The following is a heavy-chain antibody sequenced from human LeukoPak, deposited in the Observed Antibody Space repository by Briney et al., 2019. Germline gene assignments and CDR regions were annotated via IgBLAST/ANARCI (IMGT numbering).Heavy chain of an antibody. D-gene: IGHD3-22*01. V-gene: IGHV1-8*01. CDR2: MNPNSGNT. J-gene: IGHJ5*02. CDR1: GYTFTSYD. Sequence: VASVKVSCKASGYTFTSYDINWVRQATGQGLEWMGWMNPNSGNTGYAQKFQGRVTMTRNTSISTAYMELSSLRSEDTAVYYCARGLGWYYYDSSGAFDPWGQGTLVTVSS. CDR3: ARGLGWYYYDSSGAFDP.